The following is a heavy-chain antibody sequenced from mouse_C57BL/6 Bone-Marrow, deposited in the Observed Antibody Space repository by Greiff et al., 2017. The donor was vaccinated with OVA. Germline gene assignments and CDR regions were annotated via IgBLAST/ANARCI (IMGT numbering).Heavy chain of an antibody. J-gene: IGHJ1*03. CDR3: ARHEGGNYDWYFDV. CDR2: ISSGGSYT. Sequence: EVQLVESGGDLVKPGGSLKLSCAASGFTFSSYGMSWVRQTPDKRLEWVATISSGGSYTYYPDSVKGRFTISRDNAKNTLYLQMSSLKSEDTAMYYCARHEGGNYDWYFDVWGTGTTVTVSS. CDR1: GFTFSSYG. D-gene: IGHD2-1*01. V-gene: IGHV5-6*01.